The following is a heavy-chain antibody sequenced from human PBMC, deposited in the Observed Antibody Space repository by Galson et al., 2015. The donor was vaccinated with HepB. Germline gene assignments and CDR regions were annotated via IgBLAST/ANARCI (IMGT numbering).Heavy chain of an antibody. CDR2: IWYDGSNK. V-gene: IGHV3-33*01. CDR1: GYSFTSYW. CDR3: ASTGVGYSSSSGGAYYYYGMDV. J-gene: IGHJ6*02. D-gene: IGHD6-6*01. Sequence: SGAEVKKPGESLKTSCKGSGYSFTSYWIGWVRQAPGQGLEWVAVIWYDGSNKYYADSVKGRFTISRDNSKHTLYLQMNSLRAEDTAVYYCASTGVGYSSSSGGAYYYYGMDVWGQGTTVTVSS.